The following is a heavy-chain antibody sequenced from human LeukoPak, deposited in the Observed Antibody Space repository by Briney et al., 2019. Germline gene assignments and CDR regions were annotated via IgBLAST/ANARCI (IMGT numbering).Heavy chain of an antibody. CDR1: GFTVSNNY. D-gene: IGHD2/OR15-2a*01. J-gene: IGHJ4*02. Sequence: PGGSLRLSCAASGFTVSNNYMSWVRHAPGKGLEWVSVIYSGGDIYYADSVKGRFTVSRDNSKNTLYLQMNSLRAEDTAVYYCAISTIWVGYFDYWGQGTLVTVSS. CDR2: IYSGGDI. CDR3: AISTIWVGYFDY. V-gene: IGHV3-53*01.